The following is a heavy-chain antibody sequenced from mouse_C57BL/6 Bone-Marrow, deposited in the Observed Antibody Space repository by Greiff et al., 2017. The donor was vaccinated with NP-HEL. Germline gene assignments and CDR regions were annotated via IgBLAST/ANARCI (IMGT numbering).Heavy chain of an antibody. V-gene: IGHV1-50*01. D-gene: IGHD1-1*01. CDR3: ARITTVVATGDY. Sequence: QVQLKESGAELVKPGASVKLSCKASGYTFTSYWMQWVKQRPGQGLEWIGEIDPSDSYTNYNQKFKGKATLTVDTSSSTAHMQLSSLTSEDSAVYYCARITTVVATGDYWGQGTTLTVSS. CDR1: GYTFTSYW. CDR2: IDPSDSYT. J-gene: IGHJ2*01.